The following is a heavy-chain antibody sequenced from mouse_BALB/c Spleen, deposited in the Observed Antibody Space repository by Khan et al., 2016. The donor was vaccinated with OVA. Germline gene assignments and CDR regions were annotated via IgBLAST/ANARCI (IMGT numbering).Heavy chain of an antibody. CDR3: ARIKKIVATYVDY. D-gene: IGHD1-1*01. Sequence: VQLHQSGAELVKAGASVKMSCKASGYPFTSYWMHWVKQRLGQGLEWFAETNPTNGRTYYNEKFKSKATLTVDQSSSTAYMLLSGPTFEDSAVYYCARIKKIVATYVDYWGQGTTLTGSS. CDR1: GYPFTSYW. J-gene: IGHJ2*01. CDR2: TNPTNGRT. V-gene: IGHV1S81*02.